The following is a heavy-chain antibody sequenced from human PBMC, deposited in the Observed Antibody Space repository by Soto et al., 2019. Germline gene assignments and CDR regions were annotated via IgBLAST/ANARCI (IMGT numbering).Heavy chain of an antibody. CDR3: ARGAAILFYYFDF. D-gene: IGHD2-2*02. CDR1: GGSISSGNYY. V-gene: IGHV4-30-4*01. Sequence: QVQLQESGPGLVKPSQTLSLTCTVSGGSISSGNYYWSWLRQPPGKGLEWIGYMYYRAMPYYNPSLKSRVSISVDTSKNQFSLSMTSVTAADTAVYYCARGAAILFYYFDFWGQGTLVTVSS. J-gene: IGHJ4*02. CDR2: MYYRAMP.